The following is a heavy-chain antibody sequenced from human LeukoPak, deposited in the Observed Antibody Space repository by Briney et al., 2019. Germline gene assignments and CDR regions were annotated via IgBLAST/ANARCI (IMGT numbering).Heavy chain of an antibody. CDR1: GGSFSGYY. CDR2: INHSGST. V-gene: IGHV4-34*01. Sequence: SGTLSLTCAVYGGSFSGYYWSWIRQPPGKGLEWIGEINHSGSTNYNPSLKSRVTISVDTSKNQFSLKLSSVTAADTAVYYCARGRALVGATKAWYFDLWGRGTLVTVSS. D-gene: IGHD1-26*01. J-gene: IGHJ2*01. CDR3: ARGRALVGATKAWYFDL.